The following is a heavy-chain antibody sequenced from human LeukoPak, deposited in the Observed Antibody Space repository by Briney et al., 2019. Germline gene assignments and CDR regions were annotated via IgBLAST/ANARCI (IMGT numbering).Heavy chain of an antibody. CDR2: IYYSGST. Sequence: SETLSLTCTVSGGSISSGGYYWSWIRQPPGKGLEWIGYIYYSGSTNYNPSLKSRVTISVDTSKNQFSLKLSSVTAADTAVYYCARLDPSLGELSLLVDAFDIWGQGTMVTVSS. CDR1: GGSISSGGYY. J-gene: IGHJ3*02. CDR3: ARLDPSLGELSLLVDAFDI. V-gene: IGHV4-61*08. D-gene: IGHD3-16*02.